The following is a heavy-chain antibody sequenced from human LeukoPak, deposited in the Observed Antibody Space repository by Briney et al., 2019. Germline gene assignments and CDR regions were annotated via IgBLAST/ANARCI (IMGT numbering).Heavy chain of an antibody. J-gene: IGHJ4*02. CDR1: GFTFSGSA. CDR3: TREYCSSTSCYNY. Sequence: GGSLRLSCAASGFTFSGSAMHWVRQASGKGLEWVGRIRSKANSYATAYAASVKGRFTISRDDSKNTTYLQMNSLKTEDTAVYYCTREYCSSTSCYNYWGQGTLVTVSS. D-gene: IGHD2-2*02. V-gene: IGHV3-73*01. CDR2: IRSKANSYAT.